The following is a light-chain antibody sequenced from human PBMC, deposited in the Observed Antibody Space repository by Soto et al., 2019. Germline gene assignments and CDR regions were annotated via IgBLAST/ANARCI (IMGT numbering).Light chain of an antibody. V-gene: IGKV3-20*01. J-gene: IGKJ3*01. CDR3: QQYGSSTFT. CDR1: QSVSSSY. Sequence: EIVLTQSPGTLSLSPGERATLSCRASQSVSSSYLAWYQQIPGQTPRLLFYGASSRATGIPDRFSGSGSGTDFTLTISRREPEDFAVYYCQQYGSSTFTFGPGTKMDIK. CDR2: GAS.